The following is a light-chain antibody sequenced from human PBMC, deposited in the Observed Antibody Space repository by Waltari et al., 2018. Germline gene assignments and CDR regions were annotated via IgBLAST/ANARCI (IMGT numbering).Light chain of an antibody. Sequence: DIVRTQSPDSLAVSLGDRATINCKSSQSVLYSSNNKNYLAWYQQKPGQPPKLLIYWASTRESGVPDRFSGSGSGTDFTLTISSLQAEDVAVYYCQQYYSTMYTFGQGTKLEIK. CDR1: QSVLYSSNNKNY. CDR2: WAS. CDR3: QQYYSTMYT. V-gene: IGKV4-1*01. J-gene: IGKJ2*01.